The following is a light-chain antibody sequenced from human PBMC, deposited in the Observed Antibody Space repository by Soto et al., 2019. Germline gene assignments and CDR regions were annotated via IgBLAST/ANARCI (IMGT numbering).Light chain of an antibody. V-gene: IGKV1-39*01. Sequence: DIQMTQSPSSLSASVGDRVNITCRASQTINTNLNWYQQKVGKAPRLLISAASRLQSGAPSRFSGSGSGTDFSLTLSTLQPEDFATYFCQQSYSSPLTFGGGTKVEIK. J-gene: IGKJ4*01. CDR1: QTINTN. CDR2: AAS. CDR3: QQSYSSPLT.